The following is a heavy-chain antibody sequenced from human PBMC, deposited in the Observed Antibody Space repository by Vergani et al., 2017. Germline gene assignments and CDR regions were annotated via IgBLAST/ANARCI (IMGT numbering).Heavy chain of an antibody. CDR2: IDWKSGSV. Sequence: EVQLVESGGGLVQPGGSLRLSCAASGFTLSDHVMDWVRQVPGKGLEWISGIDWKSGSVGYADSVKGRFTITRDNAKKSLYLQMNSLRGDDTALYYCAKDLAAGLYYYYMDVWGKGTPVTVSS. J-gene: IGHJ6*03. D-gene: IGHD6-13*01. CDR3: AKDLAAGLYYYYMDV. V-gene: IGHV3-9*01. CDR1: GFTLSDHV.